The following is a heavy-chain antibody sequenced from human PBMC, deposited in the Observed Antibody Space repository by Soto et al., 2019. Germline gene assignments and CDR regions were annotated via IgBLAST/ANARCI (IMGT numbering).Heavy chain of an antibody. J-gene: IGHJ6*02. CDR3: ARENNSWGVVILQDYYHGMDV. Sequence: QVQLVQSGAEVKKPGASVKVSCKASGYTFTSYGISWVRQAPGQGLEWMGWISAYNGNTNYAQKLQGRVTMTTDTSTSTAYMELRSLRSDDTAVYYCARENNSWGVVILQDYYHGMDVWGQGTTVTVSS. D-gene: IGHD3-3*01. V-gene: IGHV1-18*01. CDR1: GYTFTSYG. CDR2: ISAYNGNT.